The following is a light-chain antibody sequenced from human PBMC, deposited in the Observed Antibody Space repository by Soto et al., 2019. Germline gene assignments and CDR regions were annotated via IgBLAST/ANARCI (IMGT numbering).Light chain of an antibody. CDR3: QQRSNWPPGLT. J-gene: IGKJ4*01. V-gene: IGKV3-11*01. Sequence: EIVLTQSPATLSLSPGERATLSCRASQSVRSYLAWYQQKPGQAPRLLIYDASNRATGIPARFSGSGSGTDFTLTISSLEPEDVAVYYCQQRSNWPPGLTFGGGTKVEIK. CDR1: QSVRSY. CDR2: DAS.